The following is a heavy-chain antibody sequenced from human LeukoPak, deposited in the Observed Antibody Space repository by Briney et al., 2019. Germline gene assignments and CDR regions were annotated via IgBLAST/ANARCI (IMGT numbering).Heavy chain of an antibody. V-gene: IGHV1-46*01. CDR3: ARTYYYDSSVNYFDY. J-gene: IGHJ4*02. CDR2: ITPSGGST. Sequence: ASVKVSCKASGYTFTSYYMHWVRQAPGQGLEWMGIITPSGGSTSYAQKFQGRVNMTRDTSTSTVYMELSSLRSDDTAVYYCARTYYYDSSVNYFDYWGQGTLVTVSS. D-gene: IGHD3-22*01. CDR1: GYTFTSYY.